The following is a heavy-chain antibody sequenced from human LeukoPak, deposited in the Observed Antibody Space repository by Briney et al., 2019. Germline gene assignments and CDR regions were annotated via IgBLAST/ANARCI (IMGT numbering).Heavy chain of an antibody. Sequence: PGGSLRLSCAASGFTFSTYAMSWVRQAPGEGLQWVSGISNSGDSTYYLDSVKGRFTISRDNPKNTLHLQMSSLRAEDTALYYCVKDRCDRATCPEVWGQGTLVTVSS. CDR3: VKDRCDRATCPEV. V-gene: IGHV3-23*01. D-gene: IGHD1-14*01. CDR1: GFTFSTYA. CDR2: ISNSGDST. J-gene: IGHJ4*02.